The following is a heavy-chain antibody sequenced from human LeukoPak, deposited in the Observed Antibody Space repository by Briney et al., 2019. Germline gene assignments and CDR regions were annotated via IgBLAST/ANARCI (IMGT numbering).Heavy chain of an antibody. D-gene: IGHD3-10*01. J-gene: IGHJ6*02. Sequence: GASVKVSCKASGGTFSSYAISWVRQAPGQGLEWMGRIIPILGIANYAQKFQGRVTITADKSTSTAYMELSSLRSEDTAVYYCARDPMVRGVGDGMDVWGQGTTVTVSS. CDR2: IIPILGIA. CDR1: GGTFSSYA. V-gene: IGHV1-69*04. CDR3: ARDPMVRGVGDGMDV.